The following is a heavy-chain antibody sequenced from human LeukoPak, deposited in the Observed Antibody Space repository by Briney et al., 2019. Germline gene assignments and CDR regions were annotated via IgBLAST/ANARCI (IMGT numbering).Heavy chain of an antibody. CDR3: ARAARWELLDCFDY. CDR1: GGTFSSYA. D-gene: IGHD1-26*01. CDR2: INPNSGGT. Sequence: ASVKVSCKASGGTFSSYAISWVREAPGQGLEWMGWINPNSGGTNYAQKFQGRVTMTRDTSISTAYMELSRLRSDDTAVYYCARAARWELLDCFDYWGQGTLVTVSS. J-gene: IGHJ4*02. V-gene: IGHV1-2*02.